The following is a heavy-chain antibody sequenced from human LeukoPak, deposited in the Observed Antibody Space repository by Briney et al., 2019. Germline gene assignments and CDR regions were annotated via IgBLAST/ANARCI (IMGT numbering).Heavy chain of an antibody. CDR3: VAEEYGTGSYYKSAF. J-gene: IGHJ4*02. CDR2: VSYTRSYSGTT. V-gene: IGHV4-39*01. Sequence: SETLSLTCTVSSGSIGSDALYWGWIRPSQGKGLKWIGSVSYTRSYSGTTYYNPSLESRVTVSTDRSKTLCSLKLTSVTAADSSVYYCVAEEYGTGSYYKSAFWGKGALVTVSS. CDR1: SGSIGSDALY. D-gene: IGHD3-10*01.